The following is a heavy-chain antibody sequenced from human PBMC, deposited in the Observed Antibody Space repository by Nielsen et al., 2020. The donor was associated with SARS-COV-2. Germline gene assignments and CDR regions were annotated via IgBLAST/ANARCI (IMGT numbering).Heavy chain of an antibody. J-gene: IGHJ6*02. CDR1: GYNFASLW. V-gene: IGHV5-51*01. D-gene: IGHD3-10*01. Sequence: GESLKISCKVSGYNFASLWIGWVRQMPGKGPEWLGIIFQHDLETVYSPSFQGQVTISADKSISTAYLQWHSLKASDTATYYCARQRKVVRGIISSPHYYTMDVWGQGSTVTVSS. CDR3: ARQRKVVRGIISSPHYYTMDV. CDR2: IFQHDLET.